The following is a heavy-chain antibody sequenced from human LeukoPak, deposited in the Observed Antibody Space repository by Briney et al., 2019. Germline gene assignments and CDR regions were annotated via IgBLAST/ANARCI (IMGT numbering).Heavy chain of an antibody. Sequence: HSETLSLTCAVSGGSISSYYWSWIRQPPGKGLEWIGFFYYSGSSNYNPSLKSRVTISVDTSKNHFSLKLSSVTAADTAVYYCARGPGGYSYGYYFDYWGQGTLVTVSS. CDR2: FYYSGSS. D-gene: IGHD5-18*01. J-gene: IGHJ4*02. CDR3: ARGPGGYSYGYYFDY. V-gene: IGHV4-59*01. CDR1: GGSISSYY.